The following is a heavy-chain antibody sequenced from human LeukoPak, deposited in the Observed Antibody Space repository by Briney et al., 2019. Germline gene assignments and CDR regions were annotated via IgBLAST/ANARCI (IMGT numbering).Heavy chain of an antibody. CDR1: GFAFSSYA. D-gene: IGHD6-19*01. V-gene: IGHV3-23*01. CDR2: ISGSGGTI. Sequence: GGSLRLSCAASGFAFSSYAMSWVRQAPGKGLQWVSAISGSGGTIYYADSVKGRFTISRDISKNTLYLQMNSLRAEDTAVYYCAKVSHSDGYSSGWFLSHFDSWGQGNLVTVSS. J-gene: IGHJ4*02. CDR3: AKVSHSDGYSSGWFLSHFDS.